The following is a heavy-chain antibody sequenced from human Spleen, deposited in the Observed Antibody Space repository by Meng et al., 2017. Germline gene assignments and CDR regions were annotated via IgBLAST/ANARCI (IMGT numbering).Heavy chain of an antibody. CDR2: INTKTGNS. Sequence: QVQLVQSGSEVKKPGASVKVSCKASGYTFTNYAMNWVRQAPGQGLEWMGWINTKTGNSRYAQGFTGRFVFSLDTSVSTAYLQISSLKAEDTAVYYCARGFSSGWYDKDYWGQGTLVTVSS. CDR3: ARGFSSGWYDKDY. CDR1: GYTFTNYA. V-gene: IGHV7-4-1*02. J-gene: IGHJ4*02. D-gene: IGHD6-19*01.